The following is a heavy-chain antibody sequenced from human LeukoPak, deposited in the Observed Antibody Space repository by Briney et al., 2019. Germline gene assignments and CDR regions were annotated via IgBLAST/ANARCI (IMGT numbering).Heavy chain of an antibody. Sequence: PSETLSLTCAVYGGSFSGYYWSWIRQPPGKGLEWIGEINHSGSTNYNPSLKSRITISVETSKNQFSLRLTSVTAADTAVYYCAAGKTYYYYMDVWGKGTTVTVSS. CDR3: AAGKTYYYYMDV. D-gene: IGHD1/OR15-1a*01. V-gene: IGHV4-34*01. CDR1: GGSFSGYY. J-gene: IGHJ6*03. CDR2: INHSGST.